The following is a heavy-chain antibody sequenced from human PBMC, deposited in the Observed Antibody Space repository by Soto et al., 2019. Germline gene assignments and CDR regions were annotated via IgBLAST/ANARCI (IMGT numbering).Heavy chain of an antibody. CDR2: MNPNRGNT. CDR1: GYTFSSND. Sequence: ASVKVSCKASGYTFSSNDINWVRQAPGQGLEWMGWMNPNRGNTDYAQKFRGRVTMTTNTSISTAYMELSSLRSEDTAVYYCAKSPNPGSATPSYYGMDVWGLGTTVTV. D-gene: IGHD2-15*01. J-gene: IGHJ6*02. V-gene: IGHV1-8*01. CDR3: AKSPNPGSATPSYYGMDV.